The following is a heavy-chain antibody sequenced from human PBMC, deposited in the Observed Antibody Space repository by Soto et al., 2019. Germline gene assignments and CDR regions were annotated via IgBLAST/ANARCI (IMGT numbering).Heavy chain of an antibody. J-gene: IGHJ4*02. CDR2: INAGNGNT. V-gene: IGHV1-3*01. D-gene: IGHD4-17*01. CDR1: GYTFTSYA. CDR3: ARVPNDYGDFLFDY. Sequence: KVSCKASGYTFTSYAMHWVRQAPGQRLEWMGWINAGNGNTKYSQKFQGRVTITRDTSASTAYMELSSLRSEDTAVYYCARVPNDYGDFLFDYWGQGTLVTVSS.